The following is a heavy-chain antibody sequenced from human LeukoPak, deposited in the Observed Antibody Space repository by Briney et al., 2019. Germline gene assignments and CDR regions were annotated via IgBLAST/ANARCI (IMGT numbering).Heavy chain of an antibody. J-gene: IGHJ4*02. CDR1: RFTFSNYW. D-gene: IGHD1-26*01. CDR2: INQDGSKK. CDR3: AKWGPHCVGDYCPALDS. V-gene: IGHV3-7*01. Sequence: GGSLRLSCVVSRFTFSNYWMSWVRQAPGKGLEWVANINQDGSKKVYADSMKGRFTISRDNAKESLYLQLNGLRADDTAVYYCAKWGPHCVGDYCPALDSWGQGTLVTVSS.